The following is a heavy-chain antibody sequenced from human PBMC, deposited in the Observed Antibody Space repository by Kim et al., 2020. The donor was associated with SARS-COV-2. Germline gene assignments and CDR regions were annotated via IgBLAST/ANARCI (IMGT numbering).Heavy chain of an antibody. D-gene: IGHD3-22*01. V-gene: IGHV1-46*01. CDR1: GYTFTRHY. CDR2: IDPSGGSR. Sequence: ASVKVSCKSSGYTFTRHYMHWVRQAPGQGLEWMGIIDPSGGSRWYAQKFQGRVTMTRDTSTSTDYMELSGLRSEDTAVYYCARDNSDSRSSWWFDPWSQG. J-gene: IGHJ5*02. CDR3: ARDNSDSRSSWWFDP.